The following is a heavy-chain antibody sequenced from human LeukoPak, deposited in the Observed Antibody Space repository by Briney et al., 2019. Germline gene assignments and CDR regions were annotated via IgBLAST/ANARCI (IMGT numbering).Heavy chain of an antibody. Sequence: GGSLRLSCAASRFTFSSYWMSWVRQAPGKGLECVANIKEDGSEKYYVDSVKGRFTISRDNTKNSLYLQMNSLRAEDTAVYYCARHDHYSFDYWGQGTLVTVSS. CDR2: IKEDGSEK. J-gene: IGHJ4*02. CDR3: ARHDHYSFDY. D-gene: IGHD1-14*01. CDR1: RFTFSSYW. V-gene: IGHV3-7*01.